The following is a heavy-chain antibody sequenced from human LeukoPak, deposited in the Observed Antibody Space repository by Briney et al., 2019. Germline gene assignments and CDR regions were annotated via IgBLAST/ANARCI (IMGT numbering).Heavy chain of an antibody. J-gene: IGHJ4*02. Sequence: SETLSLTCTVSGHPISSYYWSWIRQPPGKGLEWIGYIYYTGKPNYNPSLKSRVTISVDTSKNQFSLNLSSVTAADTAIYYCARLGGATSPFGYWGQGTLVTVSS. V-gene: IGHV4-59*08. CDR1: GHPISSYY. D-gene: IGHD1-26*01. CDR3: ARLGGATSPFGY. CDR2: IYYTGKP.